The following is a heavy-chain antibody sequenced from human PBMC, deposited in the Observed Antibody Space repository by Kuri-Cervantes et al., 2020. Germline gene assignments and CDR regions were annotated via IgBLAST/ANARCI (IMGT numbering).Heavy chain of an antibody. CDR2: ISWNSGSI. CDR3: AKDTGEVDTAEIQPDY. D-gene: IGHD5-18*01. Sequence: GGSLRLSCAASGFTFDDYAMHWVRQAPGKGLEWVSGISWNSGSIDYADSVKGRFTISRDNSKNTLYLQMNSLRAEDTAVYYCAKDTGEVDTAEIQPDYWGQGTLVTVSS. V-gene: IGHV3-9*01. CDR1: GFTFDDYA. J-gene: IGHJ4*02.